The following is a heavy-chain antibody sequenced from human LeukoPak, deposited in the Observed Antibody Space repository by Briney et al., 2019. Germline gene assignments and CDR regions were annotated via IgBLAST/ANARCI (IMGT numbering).Heavy chain of an antibody. CDR2: IRYDGSNK. Sequence: PGGSLRLSCAASGFTFSSYGMHWVCQAPGKGLEWVAFIRYDGSNKYYADSVKGRFTISRDNSKNTLYLQMNSLRAEDTAVYYCARVLSGSWDWFDPWGQGTLVTVSS. CDR1: GFTFSSYG. CDR3: ARVLSGSWDWFDP. J-gene: IGHJ5*02. V-gene: IGHV3-30*02. D-gene: IGHD3-22*01.